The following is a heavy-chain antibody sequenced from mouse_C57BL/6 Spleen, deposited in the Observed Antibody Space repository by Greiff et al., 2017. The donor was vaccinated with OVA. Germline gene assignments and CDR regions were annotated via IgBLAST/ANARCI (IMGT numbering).Heavy chain of an antibody. CDR2: IDPSDSYT. CDR1: GYTFTSYW. CDR3: ARVTNKSDYDGY. Sequence: QVQLQQSGAELVKPGASVKLSCKASGYTFTSYWMQWVKQRPGQGLEWIGEIDPSDSYTNYNQKFKGKATLTVDTSSSTAYMQLSSLTSEDSAVYYCARVTNKSDYDGYWGQGTTLTVSS. V-gene: IGHV1-50*01. J-gene: IGHJ2*01. D-gene: IGHD2-4*01.